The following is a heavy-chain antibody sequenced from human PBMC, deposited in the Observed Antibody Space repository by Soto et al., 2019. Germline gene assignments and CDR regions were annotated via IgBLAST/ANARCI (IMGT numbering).Heavy chain of an antibody. V-gene: IGHV3-33*01. J-gene: IGHJ4*02. CDR2: IWYDGSNK. D-gene: IGHD1-26*01. Sequence: VGSLRLSGASSGFTFSSYGMHWVRQAQCKGLEWVAVIWYDGSNKYYADSVKGRFTISRDNSKNTLYLQMNSLRAEDAAVYYCAREAETCMGANFDYWGQGPLVTVSS. CDR3: AREAETCMGANFDY. CDR1: GFTFSSYG.